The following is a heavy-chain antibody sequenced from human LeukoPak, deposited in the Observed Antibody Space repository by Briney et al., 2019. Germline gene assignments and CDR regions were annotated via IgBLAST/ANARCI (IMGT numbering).Heavy chain of an antibody. V-gene: IGHV1-18*01. CDR1: GYTFTNYG. J-gene: IGHJ5*02. D-gene: IGHD2-15*01. CDR2: INTYNGNT. Sequence: ASVKVSCKASGYTFTNYGITWMRQAPGQGLEWMGWINTYNGNTNYAQKLQGRVTITTDTSTSTAYMELRSLRSDDTAVYYCARGYCSGGTCYLVENWFDPWGQGTLVTVSS. CDR3: ARGYCSGGTCYLVENWFDP.